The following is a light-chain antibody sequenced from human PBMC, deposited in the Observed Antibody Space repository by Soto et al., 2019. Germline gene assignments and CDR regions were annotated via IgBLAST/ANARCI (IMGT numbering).Light chain of an antibody. CDR1: QSVLYNSNNKHF. J-gene: IGKJ4*01. Sequence: DIVMTQSPDSLAVSLGERATINCKSSQSVLYNSNNKHFLAWYQQKPGQPPKLLIYWASTRESGVPDRFSGSGSGTDFTLTISSLQAADVAVYYCQQYYTPPLTFGGGTKVEI. CDR2: WAS. V-gene: IGKV4-1*01. CDR3: QQYYTPPLT.